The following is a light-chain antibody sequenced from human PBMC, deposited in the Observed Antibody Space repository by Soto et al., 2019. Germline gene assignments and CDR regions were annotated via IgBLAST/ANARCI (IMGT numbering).Light chain of an antibody. Sequence: QSVLTQPPSASGAPGQRVTISCSGSSSNIRSNTVNWYQQFPGTAPRVLMYSNNQRPSGVPDRFSGSKSGTSVFLAISGLQSDDEADYYCAAWDDSLDGPVFGGGTKVTVL. CDR1: SSNIRSNT. V-gene: IGLV1-44*01. J-gene: IGLJ3*02. CDR2: SNN. CDR3: AAWDDSLDGPV.